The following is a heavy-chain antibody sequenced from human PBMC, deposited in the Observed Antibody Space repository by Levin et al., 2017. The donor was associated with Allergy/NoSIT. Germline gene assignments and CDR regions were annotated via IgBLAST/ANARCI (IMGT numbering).Heavy chain of an antibody. D-gene: IGHD6-19*01. V-gene: IGHV4-59*01. Sequence: SETLSLTCTVSGGSISTYYWSWIRQPPGKGLEWIGYIYHSGGTNYNPSLKSRVTLSVDTPKNQFSLKLSSVTAADTAVYYCARVQQWPLLFDYWGQGTLVTVSS. CDR2: IYHSGGT. CDR3: ARVQQWPLLFDY. J-gene: IGHJ4*02. CDR1: GGSISTYY.